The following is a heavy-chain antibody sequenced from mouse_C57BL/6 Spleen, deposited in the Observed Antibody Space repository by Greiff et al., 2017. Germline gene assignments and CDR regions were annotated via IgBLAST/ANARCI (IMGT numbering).Heavy chain of an antibody. J-gene: IGHJ3*01. D-gene: IGHD2-5*01. Sequence: EVKLMESGGGLVKPGGSLKLSCAASGFTFSDYGMHWVRQAPEKGLEWVAYISSGSSTIYYADTVKGRFTISRDNAKNTLFLQMTSLRSEDTAMYYCANPYYSNFAWFAYWGQGTLVTVSA. CDR1: GFTFSDYG. CDR2: ISSGSSTI. CDR3: ANPYYSNFAWFAY. V-gene: IGHV5-17*01.